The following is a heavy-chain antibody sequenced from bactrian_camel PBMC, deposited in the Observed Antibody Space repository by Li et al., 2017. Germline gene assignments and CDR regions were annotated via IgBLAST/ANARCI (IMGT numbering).Heavy chain of an antibody. Sequence: QLVESGGGLVQPGGSLRLSCAASGFTFSNYAMNWFRQYPGKKREGVAAIYTGDGTTYYGDSWKGRFIISQDDTKTTAYLQMNSLKPEDTAVYYCVRDQGSRWSVLGYWGQGTQVTVS. CDR1: GFTFSNYA. J-gene: IGHJ4*01. CDR2: IYTGDGTT. D-gene: IGHD6*01. V-gene: IGHV3S31*01. CDR3: VRDQGSRWSVLGY.